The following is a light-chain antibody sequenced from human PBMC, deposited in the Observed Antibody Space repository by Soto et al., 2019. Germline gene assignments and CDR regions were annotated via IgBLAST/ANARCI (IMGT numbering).Light chain of an antibody. V-gene: IGKV3-20*01. Sequence: ESVLTQSPGTLSLSPGERATLSCRSSQTVTRNYLAWHQQKPGQTPRLLVYGASSRATGIPDRFSGSGSGTDFTLTISRLEPEDFAVYYCQQYGSSPGTFGQGTKVDIK. CDR2: GAS. CDR3: QQYGSSPGT. CDR1: QTVTRNY. J-gene: IGKJ1*01.